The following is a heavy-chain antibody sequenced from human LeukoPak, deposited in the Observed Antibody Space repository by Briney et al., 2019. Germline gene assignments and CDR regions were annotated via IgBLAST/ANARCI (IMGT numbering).Heavy chain of an antibody. CDR1: GGSFSGYY. CDR3: ARGGRDPSGSGPMVRGVITDNWFDP. J-gene: IGHJ5*02. V-gene: IGHV4-34*01. CDR2: INHSGST. D-gene: IGHD3-10*01. Sequence: PSETLSLTCAVYGGSFSGYYWSWIRQPPGKGLEWIGEINHSGSTNYNPSLKSRVTISVDTSKNQFSLKLSSVTAADTAVYYCARGGRDPSGSGPMVRGVITDNWFDPWGQGTLATVSS.